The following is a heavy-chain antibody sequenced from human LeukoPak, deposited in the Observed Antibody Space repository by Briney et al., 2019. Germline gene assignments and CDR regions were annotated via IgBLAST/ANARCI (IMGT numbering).Heavy chain of an antibody. CDR2: INSGGST. CDR1: GFTVSSNY. Sequence: GGSLRLSCAASGFTVSSNYMSWVRQASGKGLEWVSVINSGGSTTYADSAKSSLITFRNNTNNTLYHQIKSMRAENTTVYYCARDDCIESGRDVWGQGTRVRV. J-gene: IGHJ6*01. CDR3: ARDDCIESGRDV. V-gene: IGHV3-66*01. D-gene: IGHD5/OR15-5a*01.